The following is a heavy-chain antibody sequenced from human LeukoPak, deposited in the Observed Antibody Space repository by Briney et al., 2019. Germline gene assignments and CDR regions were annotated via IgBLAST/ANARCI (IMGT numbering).Heavy chain of an antibody. D-gene: IGHD6-13*01. CDR1: GGTFTSYA. CDR3: ARGDGESHSSSWYVPRY. J-gene: IGHJ4*02. V-gene: IGHV1-69*05. CDR2: IIPIFGAA. Sequence: SVKVSCKASGGTFTSYAISWVRQAPGQGLEWMGRIIPIFGAANYAQKFQGRVTITTDESTSTAYMELSSLRSEDTAVYYCARGDGESHSSSWYVPRYWGQGTLVTVSS.